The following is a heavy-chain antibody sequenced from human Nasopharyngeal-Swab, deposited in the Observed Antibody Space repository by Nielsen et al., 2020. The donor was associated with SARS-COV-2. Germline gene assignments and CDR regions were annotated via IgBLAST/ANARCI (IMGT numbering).Heavy chain of an antibody. D-gene: IGHD4-17*01. CDR1: GFTFSSYW. Sequence: GESLKISCAASGFTFSSYWMHWVRQAPGKGPVWVSRINSDGSSTSYADSVKGRFTISRDNAKNTLYLQMNSLRAEDTAVYYCARDLRDVSDYGDYVPFDYWGQGTLVTVSS. CDR3: ARDLRDVSDYGDYVPFDY. CDR2: INSDGSST. J-gene: IGHJ4*02. V-gene: IGHV3-74*01.